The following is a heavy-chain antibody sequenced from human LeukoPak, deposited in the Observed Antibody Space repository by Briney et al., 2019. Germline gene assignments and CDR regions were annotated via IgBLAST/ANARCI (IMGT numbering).Heavy chain of an antibody. CDR2: ISYDGSNK. CDR3: ADTHTYYDFWSGYFHY. V-gene: IGHV3-30-3*01. Sequence: GGSLRLSCAASGFTFSSYAMHWVRQAPGKGLEWVAVISYDGSNKYYADSVKGRFTISRDNSKNTLYLQMNSLRAEDTAVYYCADTHTYYDFWSGYFHYWGQGTLVTVSS. D-gene: IGHD3-3*01. CDR1: GFTFSSYA. J-gene: IGHJ4*02.